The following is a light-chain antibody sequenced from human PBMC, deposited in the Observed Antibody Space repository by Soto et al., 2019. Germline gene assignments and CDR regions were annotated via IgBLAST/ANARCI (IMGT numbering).Light chain of an antibody. V-gene: IGKV3-11*01. CDR1: QSISSY. J-gene: IGKJ3*01. Sequence: ETVLTQSPATLSLSPGERATLSCRASQSISSYLAWYQQKPGQAPRLLIYDASNRATGIPARFSVSGSGTAFTLTISSLEPEDFAVYYCQQRFTWPSFGPGTKVDIK. CDR3: QQRFTWPS. CDR2: DAS.